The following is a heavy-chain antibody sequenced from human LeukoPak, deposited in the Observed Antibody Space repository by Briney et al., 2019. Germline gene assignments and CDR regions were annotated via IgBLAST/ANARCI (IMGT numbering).Heavy chain of an antibody. J-gene: IGHJ4*02. V-gene: IGHV3-21*01. CDR3: ARSGGVGSRGWYYY. CDR2: ISSSSSYI. D-gene: IGHD6-19*01. CDR1: GFTFSSYS. Sequence: GGSLRLSCAASGFTFSSYSMNWVRQAPGKGLELVSSISSSSSYIYYADSVKGRFTISRDNAKNSLYLQMKSLRAEDTAVYYCARSGGVGSRGWYYYWGQGTLVTVSS.